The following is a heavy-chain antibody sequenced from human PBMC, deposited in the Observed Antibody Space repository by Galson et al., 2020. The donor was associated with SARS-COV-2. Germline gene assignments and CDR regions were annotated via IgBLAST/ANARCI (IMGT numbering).Heavy chain of an antibody. D-gene: IGHD6-13*01. J-gene: IGHJ4*02. Sequence: GESLKISCATSGFTFSSHAMHWVRQAPGKGLEWVAIISYDGSTKYNGDSVKGRFTISRDNSKNTLYLQMNSLRTEDTAVYYCARETHDYSSSWYDYWGQGTLVTVSS. CDR3: ARETHDYSSSWYDY. CDR1: GFTFSSHA. V-gene: IGHV3-30*01. CDR2: ISYDGSTK.